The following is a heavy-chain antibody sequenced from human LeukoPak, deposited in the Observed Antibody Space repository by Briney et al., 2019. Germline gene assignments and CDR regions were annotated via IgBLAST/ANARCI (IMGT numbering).Heavy chain of an antibody. D-gene: IGHD3-22*01. CDR1: GFTFDDYG. Sequence: GGSLRLSCAASGFTFDDYGMSWVRQAPGKGLEWVSGINWNGGSTGYADSVKGRFTISRDNAKNSLYPQMNSLRAEDTALYYCARRPYYYDSSGYYYSAFDIWGQGTMVTVSS. J-gene: IGHJ3*02. CDR3: ARRPYYYDSSGYYYSAFDI. V-gene: IGHV3-20*04. CDR2: INWNGGST.